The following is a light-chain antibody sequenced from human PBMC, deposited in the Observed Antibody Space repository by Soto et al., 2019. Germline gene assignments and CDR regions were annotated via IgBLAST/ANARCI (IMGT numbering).Light chain of an antibody. CDR1: NIGSKS. CDR3: HVWDISGERVV. Sequence: SYELTQPPSVSVAPGQTATVTCGADNIGSKSVHWYQKKPGQAPLLVVFDDSDRPPGIPARFSAFNSGNTATLTINRVEDGDEADYYCHVWDISGERVVFGGGTKLTVL. J-gene: IGLJ2*01. CDR2: DDS. V-gene: IGLV3-21*02.